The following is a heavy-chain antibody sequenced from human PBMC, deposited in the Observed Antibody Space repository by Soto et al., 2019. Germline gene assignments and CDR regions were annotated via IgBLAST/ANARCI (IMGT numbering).Heavy chain of an antibody. CDR1: GGSISGGGYY. CDR3: ARVVCGTTNCPTVDS. CDR2: IYYSGNT. Sequence: QVQLQESRPGLVKPSQTLFLTCGVSGGSISGGGYYWSWIRQHPGKSPEWIGYIYYSGNTHDNATLKSRVTISKDTAKNQFSLNLSAVTDADTAVYYCARVVCGTTNCPTVDSCGQGTLVTVSS. J-gene: IGHJ4*02. V-gene: IGHV4-31*11. D-gene: IGHD2-2*01.